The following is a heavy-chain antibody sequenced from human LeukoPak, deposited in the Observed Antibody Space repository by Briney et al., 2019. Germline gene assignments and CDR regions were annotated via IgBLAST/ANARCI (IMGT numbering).Heavy chain of an antibody. D-gene: IGHD6-13*01. CDR3: ARTDSSSWSFDY. V-gene: IGHV4-30-2*01. CDR2: IYHSGSI. J-gene: IGHJ4*02. CDR1: GGSISSGGYS. Sequence: SETLSLTCAVSGGSISSGGYSWSWIRQPPGKGLEWIGYIYHSGSIYYNPSLKSRVTISVDTAKNQFSLKLSSVTAADTAVYYCARTDSSSWSFDYWGQGTLVTVSS.